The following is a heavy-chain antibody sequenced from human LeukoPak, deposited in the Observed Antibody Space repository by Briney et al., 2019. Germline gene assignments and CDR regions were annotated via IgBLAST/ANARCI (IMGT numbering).Heavy chain of an antibody. V-gene: IGHV4-34*01. Sequence: SETLSLTCAVYGGSFSGYYWSWIRQPPGKGLEWIGEINHSGSTNYNPSLKSRVTISVDTSKNQFSLKLSSVTAADTAVYYCARGSTIGTSCPNARAGVEKYYFDYWGQGTLVTVSS. J-gene: IGHJ4*02. CDR3: ARGSTIGTSCPNARAGVEKYYFDY. D-gene: IGHD2-2*01. CDR2: INHSGST. CDR1: GGSFSGYY.